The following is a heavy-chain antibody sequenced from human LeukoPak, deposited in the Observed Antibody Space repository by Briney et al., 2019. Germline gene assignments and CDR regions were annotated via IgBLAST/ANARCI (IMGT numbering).Heavy chain of an antibody. D-gene: IGHD5-24*01. CDR2: IYYSGST. J-gene: IGHJ4*02. Sequence: PSETLSLTCTVSGGSISSSSYYWGWIRQPPGKGLEWIGYIYYSGSTNYNPSLQSRVTISVDTSKNQFSLKLSSVTAADTAVYYCARDRRDGYNQLDYWGQGALVTVSS. CDR1: GGSISSSSYY. CDR3: ARDRRDGYNQLDY. V-gene: IGHV4-61*01.